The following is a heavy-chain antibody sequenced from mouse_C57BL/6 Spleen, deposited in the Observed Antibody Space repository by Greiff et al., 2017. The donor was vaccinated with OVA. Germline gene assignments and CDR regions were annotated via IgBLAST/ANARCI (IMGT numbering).Heavy chain of an antibody. CDR1: GYSITSGYY. CDR3: ARAYYGSHFAY. J-gene: IGHJ3*01. V-gene: IGHV3-6*01. D-gene: IGHD1-1*01. CDR2: ISYDGSN. Sequence: EVKLMESGPGLVKPSQSLSLTCSVTGYSITSGYYWNWIRQFPGNKLEWMGYISYDGSNNYNPSLKNRISITRDTSKNQFFLKLNPVTTEDTATYYCARAYYGSHFAYWGQGTLVTVSA.